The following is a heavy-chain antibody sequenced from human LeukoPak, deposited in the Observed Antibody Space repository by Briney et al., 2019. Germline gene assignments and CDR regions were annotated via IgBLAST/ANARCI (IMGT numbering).Heavy chain of an antibody. CDR1: GFTVSSNY. CDR2: IYSGGST. J-gene: IGHJ6*02. Sequence: GGSLRLSCPPSGFTVSSNYLSWVRQAPGKGLEWVSVIYSGGSTYYADSVKGRFTVSRDNSKNTLYLQMNSLRAEDTAVYYCARDSSGWFRDYYYGMDVWGQGTTVTVSS. CDR3: ARDSSGWFRDYYYGMDV. D-gene: IGHD6-19*01. V-gene: IGHV3-53*01.